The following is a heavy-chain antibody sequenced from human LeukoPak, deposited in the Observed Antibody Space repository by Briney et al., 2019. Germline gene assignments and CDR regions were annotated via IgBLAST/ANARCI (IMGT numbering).Heavy chain of an antibody. D-gene: IGHD3-22*01. CDR1: GFTFSSYG. J-gene: IGHJ6*02. CDR2: ISYDGSNK. V-gene: IGHV3-30*18. Sequence: PGGSLRLSCAASGFTFSSYGMHCVRQAPGKGLEWVAVISYDGSNKYYADSVKGRFTISRDNSKNTLYLQMNSLRAEDTAVYYCAKRCSSGYYYVYYYYGMDVWGQGTTVTVSS. CDR3: AKRCSSGYYYVYYYYGMDV.